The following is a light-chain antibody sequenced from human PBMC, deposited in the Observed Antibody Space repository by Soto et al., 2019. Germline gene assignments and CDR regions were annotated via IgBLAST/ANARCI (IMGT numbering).Light chain of an antibody. CDR1: SSTIGAGYR. CDR2: ANV. Sequence: QSVLTQPPSVSGAPGQRVAISCTGSSSTIGAGYRVHWYQQLPGSAPKLLIYANVNRPSGVPDRFSASKSGTSASLAITGLQAEDEADYYCQSYDNGLSGLYVFGTGTKLTVL. J-gene: IGLJ1*01. V-gene: IGLV1-40*01. CDR3: QSYDNGLSGLYV.